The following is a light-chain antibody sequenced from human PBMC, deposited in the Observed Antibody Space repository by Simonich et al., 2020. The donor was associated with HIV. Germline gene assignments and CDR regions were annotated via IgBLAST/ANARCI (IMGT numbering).Light chain of an antibody. J-gene: IGLJ3*02. Sequence: QSALTQPASVSGSPGQSITISCTGTSSDVGGYNYVSWYQQHPGKAPKLLIYDVSNRPSGVSNRFSGSQSGNTASLTISGRQAEDEADYYCSSYTSSSTLGVFGGGTKLTVL. V-gene: IGLV2-14*03. CDR3: SSYTSSSTLGV. CDR2: DVS. CDR1: SSDVGGYNY.